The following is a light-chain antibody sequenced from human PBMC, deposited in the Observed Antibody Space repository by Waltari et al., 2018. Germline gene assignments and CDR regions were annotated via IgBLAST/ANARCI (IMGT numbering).Light chain of an antibody. CDR1: QSLVYTDGISY. CDR2: KVS. Sequence: DVGLTQSPLSLPVTLGQPASISCRSSQSLVYTDGISYLNWFHQRPGQAPRRLIYKVSNRDSGVPDRFSGRGSGTDFPLMISSVEADDVGVYFCMQATHWPVTFGQGTRLEIK. J-gene: IGKJ5*01. V-gene: IGKV2-30*01. CDR3: MQATHWPVT.